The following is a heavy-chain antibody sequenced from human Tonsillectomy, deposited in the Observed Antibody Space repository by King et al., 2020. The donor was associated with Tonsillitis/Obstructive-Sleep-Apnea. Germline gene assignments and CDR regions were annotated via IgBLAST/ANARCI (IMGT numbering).Heavy chain of an antibody. CDR2: ISYDGNNK. CDR1: GFTFSDHA. J-gene: IGHJ6*02. CDR3: ARHSPCSSWHYYYDGMDV. V-gene: IGHV3-30*04. D-gene: IGHD6-13*01. Sequence: VQLVESGGGVVQPGRSLRLSCAASGFTFSDHAMHWVRQAPGKGLEWVALISYDGNNKNYADSVKGRFTISRDNSKNTLYLQMNSLRSEDSAVYHCARHSPCSSWHYYYDGMDVWGQGTTVTVSS.